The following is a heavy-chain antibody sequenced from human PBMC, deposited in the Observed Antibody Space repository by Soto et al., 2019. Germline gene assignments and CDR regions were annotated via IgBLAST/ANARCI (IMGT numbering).Heavy chain of an antibody. Sequence: ESGGGVVQPGRSLRLSCAASGFTFTSYGMHWVRQAPGKGLEWVAVISYDGSNKYYADSVKGRFTISRDNSKNTLYLQMNSLRAEDTAVYYCAKDLLTGGGFDYWGQGTLVTVSS. D-gene: IGHD7-27*01. CDR3: AKDLLTGGGFDY. V-gene: IGHV3-30*18. CDR2: ISYDGSNK. CDR1: GFTFTSYG. J-gene: IGHJ4*02.